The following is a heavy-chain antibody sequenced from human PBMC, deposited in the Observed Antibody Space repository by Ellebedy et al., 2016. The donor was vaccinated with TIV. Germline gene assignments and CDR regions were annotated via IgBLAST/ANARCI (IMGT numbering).Heavy chain of an antibody. CDR1: GYTFTTYG. D-gene: IGHD6-13*01. V-gene: IGHV1-18*01. J-gene: IGHJ6*02. CDR2: IGAYNSNT. CDR3: ARHQRSSSWFYYGMDV. Sequence: ASVKVSCXASGYTFTTYGISWVRQAPGQGLEWMGWIGAYNSNTNYAQKLQGRVTMTTDTSTSTAYMELRSLRSDDTAVYYCARHQRSSSWFYYGMDVWGQGTTVTVSS.